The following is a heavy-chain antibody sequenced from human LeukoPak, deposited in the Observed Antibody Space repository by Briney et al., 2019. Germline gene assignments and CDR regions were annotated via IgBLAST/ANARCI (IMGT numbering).Heavy chain of an antibody. Sequence: PSETLSLTCTVSGRSISSGGYYWSWIRQHPGKGLEWIGYIYYSGSTYYNPSLKSRVTISVDTSKNQFSLKLSSVTAADTAVYYCARLGGYGTDDAFDIWGQGTMVTVSS. CDR1: GRSISSGGYY. J-gene: IGHJ3*02. CDR3: ARLGGYGTDDAFDI. CDR2: IYYSGST. V-gene: IGHV4-31*03. D-gene: IGHD5-12*01.